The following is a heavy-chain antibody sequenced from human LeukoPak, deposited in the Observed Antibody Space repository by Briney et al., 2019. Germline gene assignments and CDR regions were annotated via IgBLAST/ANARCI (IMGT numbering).Heavy chain of an antibody. CDR2: IYYSGST. CDR3: ARDGADYDAFDI. CDR1: GGSISSGDYY. Sequence: SETLFLTCTVSGGSISSGDYYWSWIRQPPGKGLEWIGYIYYSGSTYYNPSLKSRVTISVDTSKNQFSLKLSSVTAADTAVYYCARDGADYDAFDIWGQGTMVTVSS. J-gene: IGHJ3*02. V-gene: IGHV4-30-4*08. D-gene: IGHD3-16*01.